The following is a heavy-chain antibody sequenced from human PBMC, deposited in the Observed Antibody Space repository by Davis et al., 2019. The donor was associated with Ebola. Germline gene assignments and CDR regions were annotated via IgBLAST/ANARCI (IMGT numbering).Heavy chain of an antibody. J-gene: IGHJ4*02. CDR2: VNSDQRTT. D-gene: IGHD2-15*01. CDR1: GFTFSSYA. Sequence: HTGGSLRLSCAASGFTFSSYAMSWVRQAPGKGLVWVSRVNSDQRTTNYADSVKGRFTISRDNSNNLLYLQMNSLRAEDTAVYYCAIPDCSGANCYSVYIKNWGQGTLVTVSS. CDR3: AIPDCSGANCYSVYIKN. V-gene: IGHV3-74*01.